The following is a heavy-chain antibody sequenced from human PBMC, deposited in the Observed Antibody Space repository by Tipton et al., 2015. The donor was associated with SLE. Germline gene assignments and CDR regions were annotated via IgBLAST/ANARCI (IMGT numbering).Heavy chain of an antibody. D-gene: IGHD3-16*01. Sequence: SLKGRISISRDNSKNTLYVQMNTLRAEDTAVYYCANGARWGQGTLVTVSS. J-gene: IGHJ4*02. V-gene: IGHV3-30*02. CDR3: ANGAR.